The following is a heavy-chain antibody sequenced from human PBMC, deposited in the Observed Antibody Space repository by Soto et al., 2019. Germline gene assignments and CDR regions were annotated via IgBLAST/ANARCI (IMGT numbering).Heavy chain of an antibody. V-gene: IGHV5-51*01. Sequence: GESLKISCKGSGYSFTSYWIGWVRQMPGKGLEWMGIIYPGDSDTRYSPFFQGQVTISADKSISTAYLQWSSLKASDTAMYYCARASYYCSSTSCPLSFYMDVWGKGTTVTVSS. CDR3: ARASYYCSSTSCPLSFYMDV. D-gene: IGHD2-2*01. CDR1: GYSFTSYW. J-gene: IGHJ6*03. CDR2: IYPGDSDT.